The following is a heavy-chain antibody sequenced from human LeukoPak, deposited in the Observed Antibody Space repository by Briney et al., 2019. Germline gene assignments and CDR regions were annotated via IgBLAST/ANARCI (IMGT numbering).Heavy chain of an antibody. V-gene: IGHV1-18*01. J-gene: IGHJ4*02. CDR1: GYTFTSYG. CDR3: ARLGSLDYFDY. CDR2: ISAYNGNT. Sequence: ASVKVSCKASGYTFTSYGISWVRQAPGQGLEWMGWISAYNGNTNYAQKFQGRVTITADKSTSTAYMELSSLRSEDTAVYYCARLGSLDYFDYWGQGTLVTVSS. D-gene: IGHD3-10*01.